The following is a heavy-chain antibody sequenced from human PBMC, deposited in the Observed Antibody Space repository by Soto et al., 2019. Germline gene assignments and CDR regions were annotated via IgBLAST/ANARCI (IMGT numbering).Heavy chain of an antibody. D-gene: IGHD1-1*01. Sequence: QVQLVQSGAEVKKPGSSVRVSCKASGDTFTSFTLSWVRQAPGQGLEWMGGIIPLFGTPNYAQKFQGRVTIAADKSTNTTDMEVSSLTSEDTAVYYWAARTTLQSVGYGTPRYSGMDVWGLGTTVTVAS. CDR1: GDTFTSFT. V-gene: IGHV1-69*06. CDR3: AARTTLQSVGYGTPRYSGMDV. J-gene: IGHJ6*01. CDR2: IIPLFGTP.